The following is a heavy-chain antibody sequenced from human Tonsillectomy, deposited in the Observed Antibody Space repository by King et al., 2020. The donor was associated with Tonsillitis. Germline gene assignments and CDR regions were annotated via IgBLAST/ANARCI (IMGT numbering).Heavy chain of an antibody. J-gene: IGHJ4*02. CDR3: AIRWVVPAATPFDY. D-gene: IGHD2-2*01. V-gene: IGHV4-39*01. CDR1: GGSISSSSYY. CDR2: VDYSGST. Sequence: QLQESGPGLVKPSETVSLICTVSGGSISSSSYYWGWIRQPPGKGLEWIGSVDYSGSTYYNPSLKSRVTISVDTSKNQFSLKLSSVTAADTAVYYCAIRWVVPAATPFDYWGQGTLVTVSS.